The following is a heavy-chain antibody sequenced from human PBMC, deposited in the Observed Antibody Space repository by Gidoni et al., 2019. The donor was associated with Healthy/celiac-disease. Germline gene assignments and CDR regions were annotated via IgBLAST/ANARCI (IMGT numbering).Heavy chain of an antibody. CDR1: GFTFSSYG. Sequence: QVQLVESGGGVVQPGRSLRLSCAASGFTFSSYGMHWVRQAPGKGLEWVAVISYDGSNKYYADSVKGRFTISRDNSKNTLYLKMNSLRAEDTAVYYCAKVGYYDSSGYLEGIDYWGQGTLVTVSS. V-gene: IGHV3-30*18. CDR3: AKVGYYDSSGYLEGIDY. D-gene: IGHD3-22*01. CDR2: ISYDGSNK. J-gene: IGHJ4*02.